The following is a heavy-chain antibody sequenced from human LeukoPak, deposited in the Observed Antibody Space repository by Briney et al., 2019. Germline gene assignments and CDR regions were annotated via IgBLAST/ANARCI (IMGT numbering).Heavy chain of an antibody. Sequence: WASVKVSCKASGGTFSSYAISWVRQAPGQGLEWMGGIIPIFGTANYAQKFQGRVTITADESTSTAYMELSSLRSEDTAVYYCARDYREMATIRDWGSPQYYYYGMDVWGQGTTVTVSS. CDR2: IIPIFGTA. CDR3: ARDYREMATIRDWGSPQYYYYGMDV. D-gene: IGHD5-24*01. V-gene: IGHV1-69*13. CDR1: GGTFSSYA. J-gene: IGHJ6*02.